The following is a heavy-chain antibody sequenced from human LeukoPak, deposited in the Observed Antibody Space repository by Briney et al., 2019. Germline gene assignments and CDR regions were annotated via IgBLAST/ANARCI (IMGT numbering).Heavy chain of an antibody. V-gene: IGHV4-39*01. CDR1: GGAITNVNFY. Sequence: PSETLSLTCTVSGGAITNVNFYWGWVRQPPGKGLEWDVSINYSGTTYYNPSLRCRISISVDTSRSQFFLTLNSVTAAATAVYYCARLFDSWGRGSLVADSS. J-gene: IGHJ4*02. CDR3: ARLFDS. CDR2: INYSGTT.